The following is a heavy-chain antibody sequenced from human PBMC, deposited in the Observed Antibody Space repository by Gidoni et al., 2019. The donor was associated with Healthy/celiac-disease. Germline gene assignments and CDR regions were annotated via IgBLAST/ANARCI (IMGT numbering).Heavy chain of an antibody. CDR2: INPSGGST. D-gene: IGHD3-22*01. CDR1: GYTFTSYY. J-gene: IGHJ4*02. Sequence: QVQLVQSGAEVKKPGASVKVSCKASGYTFTSYYMHWVRQAPGQGLEWMGIINPSGGSTSYAQKFQGRVTMTRDTSTSTVYMELSSLRSEDTAVYYCARGLGDDSSGFPPGTFDYWGQGTLVTVSS. CDR3: ARGLGDDSSGFPPGTFDY. V-gene: IGHV1-46*01.